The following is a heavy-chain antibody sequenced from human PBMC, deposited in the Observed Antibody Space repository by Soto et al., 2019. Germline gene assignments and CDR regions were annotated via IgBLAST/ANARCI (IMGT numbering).Heavy chain of an antibody. CDR3: ARGLSPIQLEPLEPSPYYYYYGMDV. J-gene: IGHJ6*02. CDR1: GYTFTGYY. CDR2: INPNSGGT. V-gene: IGHV1-2*04. D-gene: IGHD1-1*01. Sequence: ASVKVSCKASGYTFTGYYMHWVRQAPGQGLEWMGWINPNSGGTNYAQKFQGWVTMTRDTSISTAYMELSRLRSDDTAVYYCARGLSPIQLEPLEPSPYYYYYGMDVWGQGTTVTVSS.